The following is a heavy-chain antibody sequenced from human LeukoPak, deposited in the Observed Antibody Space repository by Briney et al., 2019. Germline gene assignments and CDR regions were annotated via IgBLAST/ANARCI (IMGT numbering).Heavy chain of an antibody. D-gene: IGHD3-22*01. CDR3: ARVGKLYDSSGYNDY. J-gene: IGHJ4*02. V-gene: IGHV1-18*01. CDR2: ISAYNGNT. Sequence: ASVKVSCKASGYTFTSYGISWVRQAPGQGLEWMGWISAYNGNTNYAQKFQGRVAMTRDTSTSTVYMELSSLRSEDTAVYYCARVGKLYDSSGYNDYWGQGTLVTVSS. CDR1: GYTFTSYG.